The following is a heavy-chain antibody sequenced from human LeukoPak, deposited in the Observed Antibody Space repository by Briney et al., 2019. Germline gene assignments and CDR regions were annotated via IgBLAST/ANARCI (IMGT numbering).Heavy chain of an antibody. V-gene: IGHV4-4*02. CDR1: GGSISSSNW. Sequence: SETLSLTCAVSGGSISSSNWWSWVRQPPGKGLEWIGEIYHSGSTNYNPSLKSRVTISVDKSKNQFSLKLSSVTAADTAVYYCAKDLISGSTSLVFDYWGQGTLVTVSS. CDR3: AKDLISGSTSLVFDY. D-gene: IGHD2-2*01. CDR2: IYHSGST. J-gene: IGHJ4*02.